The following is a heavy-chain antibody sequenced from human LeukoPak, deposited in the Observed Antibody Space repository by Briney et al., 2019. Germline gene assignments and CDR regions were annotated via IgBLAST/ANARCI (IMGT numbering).Heavy chain of an antibody. CDR1: GGSISSYY. CDR2: IYYSGST. CDR3: ASYVAGFGWFDP. Sequence: SETLSLTCTVSGGSISSYYWGWIRQPPGKGLEWIGSIYYSGSTYYNPSLKSRVTISVDTSKNQFSLKLSSVTAADTAVYYCASYVAGFGWFDPWGQGTLVTVSS. V-gene: IGHV4-39*07. J-gene: IGHJ5*02. D-gene: IGHD6-19*01.